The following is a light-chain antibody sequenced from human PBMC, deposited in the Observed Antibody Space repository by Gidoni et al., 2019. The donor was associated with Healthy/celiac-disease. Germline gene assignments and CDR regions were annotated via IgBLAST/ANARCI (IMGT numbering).Light chain of an antibody. CDR3: QQLNSYPLT. J-gene: IGKJ3*01. CDR2: AAS. V-gene: IGKV1-9*01. CDR1: QGISSY. Sequence: DIQFTQSPSFLSASVGDRVTNTWRASQGISSYLAWYQQKPGKAPKLLIYAASTLQSGVPSRFSGSGSGTEFTLTISSLQPEDVATYYCQQLNSYPLTFXPXTKVEIK.